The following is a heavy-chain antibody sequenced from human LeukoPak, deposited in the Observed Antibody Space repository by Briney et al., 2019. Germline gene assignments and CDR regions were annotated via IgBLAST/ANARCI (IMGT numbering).Heavy chain of an antibody. CDR1: GFTFSNYW. V-gene: IGHV3-74*01. Sequence: GGSLRLSCAASGFTFSNYWMHWVRQAPGKGLVWVSRISPDGSSTNYAVSVKGRFTISRDNAKNTLYLQMNSLRVEDTALYYCARDLGGLWTFWGQGTLVTVSS. CDR3: ARDLGGLWTF. J-gene: IGHJ4*02. CDR2: ISPDGSST. D-gene: IGHD3-16*01.